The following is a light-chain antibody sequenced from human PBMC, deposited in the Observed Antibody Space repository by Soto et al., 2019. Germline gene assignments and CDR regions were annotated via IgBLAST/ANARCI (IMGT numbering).Light chain of an antibody. CDR1: QDVSSH. CDR2: AVS. Sequence: DIQMTQSPSSLSAAVGDRVTITCRASQDVSSHLAWFQQKPGKAPKSLIYAVSNLYSGVPSRFSGSGSGTTYTLTINNLQPEDFATYFCQQFKFYPPTFAGGTKVEI. J-gene: IGKJ4*01. V-gene: IGKV1-16*01. CDR3: QQFKFYPPT.